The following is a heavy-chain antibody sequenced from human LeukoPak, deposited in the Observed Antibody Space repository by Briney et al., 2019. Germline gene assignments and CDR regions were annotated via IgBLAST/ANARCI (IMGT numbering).Heavy chain of an antibody. Sequence: GGSLRLSCAASGFTFSSYWMSWVRQAPGKGLEWVANIKQDGSEKYYVDSVKGRFTISRDNAKNSLYLQMNSLRAEDTAVYYCARVRGEKGSEFDYWGQGTLVTVSS. V-gene: IGHV3-7*02. J-gene: IGHJ4*02. CDR1: GFTFSSYW. CDR3: ARVRGEKGSEFDY. CDR2: IKQDGSEK. D-gene: IGHD3-10*01.